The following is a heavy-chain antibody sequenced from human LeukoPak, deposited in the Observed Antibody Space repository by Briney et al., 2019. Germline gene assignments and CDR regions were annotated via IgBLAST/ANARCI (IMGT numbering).Heavy chain of an antibody. D-gene: IGHD3-3*01. V-gene: IGHV3-15*01. CDR3: TTGVPNYDFWSGYLGGY. CDR2: IKIKADGGTA. J-gene: IGHJ4*02. CDR1: GFTFSNAW. Sequence: PGGSLRLSCAASGFTFSNAWMSWVRQAPGKGLEWVGRIKIKADGGTADYAAPLKGRFTISRDDSKNTLYLQMNSLKTEDTAVYYCTTGVPNYDFWSGYLGGYWGQGTLVTVSS.